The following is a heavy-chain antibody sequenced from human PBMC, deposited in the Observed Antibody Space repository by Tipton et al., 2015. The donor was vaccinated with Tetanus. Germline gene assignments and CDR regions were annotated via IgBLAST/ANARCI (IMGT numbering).Heavy chain of an antibody. CDR2: ISPTGDET. Sequence: SLRLSCVVSGFTFSSDAMTWVRQAPGKGLEWVSAISPTGDETYYADSVKGRFTISRDNSKNTLILQMNSLRAEDTAVYFCAKFLVVITQGYYHTMDVWGQGTTVTVSS. D-gene: IGHD3-9*01. CDR1: GFTFSSDA. V-gene: IGHV3-23*01. CDR3: AKFLVVITQGYYHTMDV. J-gene: IGHJ6*02.